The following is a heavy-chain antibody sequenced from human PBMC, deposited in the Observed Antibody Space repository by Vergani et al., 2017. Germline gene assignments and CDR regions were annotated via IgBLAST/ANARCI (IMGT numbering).Heavy chain of an antibody. CDR1: GYSFSSYD. J-gene: IGHJ6*03. V-gene: IGHV1-8*01. Sequence: QVQLVQSGAEVKKPGASVKVSCRASGYSFSSYDISWVRQATGQGLEWMGWMNPNSGTTGYAQKFQGRVTMTMDTSINTAYMELSRLSFDDAAVDYCARSTDYPDDYVSSDYFRRTLDVWGKGTTVTVS. D-gene: IGHD4/OR15-4a*01. CDR2: MNPNSGTT. CDR3: ARSTDYPDDYVSSDYFRRTLDV.